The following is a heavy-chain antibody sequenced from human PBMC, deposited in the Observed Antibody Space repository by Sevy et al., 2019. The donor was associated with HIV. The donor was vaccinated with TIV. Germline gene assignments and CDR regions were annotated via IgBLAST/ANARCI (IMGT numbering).Heavy chain of an antibody. D-gene: IGHD6-13*01. CDR1: GYTFSNYW. V-gene: IGHV3-74*01. CDR2: VNSEGSDT. CDR3: VAANSWEDY. J-gene: IGHJ4*02. Sequence: GGSLRLSCEGSGYTFSNYWMHWVRKAPGKGLEWVSRVNSEGSDTAYADSVKGRFTISRDNAENTMSLQMNSLRAEDTGLYYCVAANSWEDYWGQGTQVTVSS.